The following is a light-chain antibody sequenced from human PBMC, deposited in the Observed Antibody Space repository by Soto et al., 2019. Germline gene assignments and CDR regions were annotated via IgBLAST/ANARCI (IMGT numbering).Light chain of an antibody. CDR2: ENN. V-gene: IGLV1-51*02. CDR1: SSNIGNNY. Sequence: QSVLTQPPSVSAAPGQKVTISCSGSSSNIGNNYVSWYQQLPGTAPKLLIYENNKRPSGIPDRFSGSKSGTSATLGITGLQTGDEADYYCGTWDSSLSAGVVFGGGTQLTVL. CDR3: GTWDSSLSAGVV. J-gene: IGLJ2*01.